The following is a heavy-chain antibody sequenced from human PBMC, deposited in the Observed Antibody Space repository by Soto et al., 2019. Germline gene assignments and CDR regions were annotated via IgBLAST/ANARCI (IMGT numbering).Heavy chain of an antibody. J-gene: IGHJ4*02. V-gene: IGHV1-18*01. CDR2: ISAYNGNT. CDR1: GYTFTSYG. D-gene: IGHD6-13*01. Sequence: ASVKVSCKASGYTFTSYGISWVRQAPGQGLERMGWISAYNGNTNYAQKLQGRVTISADMSKNQFSLKLSSVTAADTAVYYCASRPIASGGTPFDYWGQGTLVTAPQ. CDR3: ASRPIASGGTPFDY.